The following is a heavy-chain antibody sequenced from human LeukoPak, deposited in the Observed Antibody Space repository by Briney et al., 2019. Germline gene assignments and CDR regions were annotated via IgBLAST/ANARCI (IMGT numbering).Heavy chain of an antibody. CDR1: GYTFTSYG. Sequence: ASVKVSCKASGYTFTSYGISWVRQAPGQGLEWMGWISAYNGNTNYAQKLQGRVTMTTDTSTSTAYMELRSLRSDDTAVYYCARSLLTVLYYYYYYMDVWGKGTTVTVSS. CDR3: ARSLLTVLYYYYYYMDV. CDR2: ISAYNGNT. J-gene: IGHJ6*03. V-gene: IGHV1-18*01. D-gene: IGHD2/OR15-2a*01.